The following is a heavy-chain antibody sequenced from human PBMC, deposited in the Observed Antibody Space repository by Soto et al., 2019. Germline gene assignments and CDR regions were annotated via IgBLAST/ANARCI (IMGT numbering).Heavy chain of an antibody. CDR3: ATVTKYYYYGMDV. CDR1: GGTFSSYA. Sequence: SVKVSCKASGGTFSSYAISWVRHAPGQGLEWMGGIIPIFGTANYAQKFQGRVTITADESTSTAYMELSSLRSEDTAVYYCATVTKYYYYGMDVWGQGTTVTVSS. J-gene: IGHJ6*02. V-gene: IGHV1-69*13. D-gene: IGHD4-4*01. CDR2: IIPIFGTA.